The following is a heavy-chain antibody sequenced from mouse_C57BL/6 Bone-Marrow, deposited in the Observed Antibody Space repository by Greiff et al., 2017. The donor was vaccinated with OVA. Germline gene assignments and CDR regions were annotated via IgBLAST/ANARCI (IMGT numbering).Heavy chain of an antibody. V-gene: IGHV1-26*01. CDR3: ARWTGTGNY. CDR1: GYTFTDYY. Sequence: VQLKQSGPELVKPGASVKISCKASGYTFTDYYMNWVKQSHGKSLEWIGDINPNHGGTSYNQKFKGKATLTVDKSSSTAYMELRSRTSEDSAVYYCARWTGTGNYWGQGTTLTVSS. D-gene: IGHD4-1*01. J-gene: IGHJ2*01. CDR2: INPNHGGT.